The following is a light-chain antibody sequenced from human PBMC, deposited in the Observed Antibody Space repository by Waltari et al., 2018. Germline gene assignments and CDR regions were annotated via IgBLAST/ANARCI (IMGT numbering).Light chain of an antibody. V-gene: IGLV3-10*01. CDR1: IDSRR. CDR2: EDI. CDR3: SSTDTSGNHRV. J-gene: IGLJ2*01. Sequence: SYVLTQPPSVSVAPGQTATITCTGDNIDSRRVHWYQQKPGRAPLLVIYEDIKRPSGVPVGLSGSSSGKMATLTISGAHVEDEADYYCSSTDTSGNHRVFGGGTKLTVL.